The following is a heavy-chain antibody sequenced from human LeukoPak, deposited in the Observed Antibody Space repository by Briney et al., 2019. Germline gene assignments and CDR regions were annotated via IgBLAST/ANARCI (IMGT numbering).Heavy chain of an antibody. CDR2: IYYSGST. D-gene: IGHD3-9*01. CDR1: GGSISSYY. V-gene: IGHV4-59*01. Sequence: SETLSLTCTVSGGSISSYYWSWIRQPPGKGLEWIGYIYYSGSTNYNPSLKSRVTISVDTSKNQFSLKLSPVTAADTAVYYCARDLEAYYDILTGSRGQSFDYWGQGTLVTVSS. J-gene: IGHJ4*02. CDR3: ARDLEAYYDILTGSRGQSFDY.